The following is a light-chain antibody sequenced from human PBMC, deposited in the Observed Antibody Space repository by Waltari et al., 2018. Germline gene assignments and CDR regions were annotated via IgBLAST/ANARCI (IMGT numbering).Light chain of an antibody. J-gene: IGLJ1*01. Sequence: QSALTQPASVSGSPGRSITISCTGTSSDVGGYNYVSWYQQYPGKAPKLMIYDVSKRPSGVSNRFSGSKSGNTASRTISGLLAEDEAEYFCSSYTSSSAPYVFGPGTKVTVL. V-gene: IGLV2-14*01. CDR3: SSYTSSSAPYV. CDR1: SSDVGGYNY. CDR2: DVS.